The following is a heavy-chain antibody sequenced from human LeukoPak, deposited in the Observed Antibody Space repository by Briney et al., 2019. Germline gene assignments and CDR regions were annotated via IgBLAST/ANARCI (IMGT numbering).Heavy chain of an antibody. J-gene: IGHJ5*02. V-gene: IGHV4-4*07. CDR1: GGSISSYY. CDR2: IYTSGST. D-gene: IGHD3-10*01. CDR3: AREQSRYYGSGSYFYNWFDP. Sequence: SETLSLTCTVSGGSISSYYWSWIRQPAGKGLEWIGRIYTSGSTNYNPSLKSRVTMSVDTSKNQFSLKLSSVTAADTAVYYCAREQSRYYGSGSYFYNWFDPWGQGTLVTVSS.